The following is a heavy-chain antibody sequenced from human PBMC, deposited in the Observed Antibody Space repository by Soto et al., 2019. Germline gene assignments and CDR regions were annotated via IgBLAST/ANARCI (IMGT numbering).Heavy chain of an antibody. J-gene: IGHJ4*02. CDR3: ARDNGYDAATLDY. V-gene: IGHV3-21*01. Sequence: EVHLVESGGGLVKPGGSLRLSCAASGFTFSTCSMNWVRQAPGKGLEWVSSISSSSSNIYYADSVKGRFTISRDNAKNSLYLQMNSLRADDTAVYYCARDNGYDAATLDYWGQGTLVTVSS. D-gene: IGHD5-12*01. CDR2: ISSSSSNI. CDR1: GFTFSTCS.